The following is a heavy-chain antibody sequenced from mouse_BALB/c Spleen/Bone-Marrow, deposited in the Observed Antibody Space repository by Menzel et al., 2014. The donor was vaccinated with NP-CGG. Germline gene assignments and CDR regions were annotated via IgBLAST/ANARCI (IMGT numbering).Heavy chain of an antibody. D-gene: IGHD1-2*01. CDR3: ASSFITTAYYFDY. CDR2: INPYNGDT. CDR1: GYSFTGYF. Sequence: EVQLQQSGPELVKPGASVKISCKASGYSFTGYFMNWVMQSHGKSLEWIGRINPYNGDTFYNRKFKGKATLTVDKSSSTAHMELRSLAPEDSAVYYCASSFITTAYYFDYWGQGTTLTVSS. J-gene: IGHJ2*01. V-gene: IGHV1-20*02.